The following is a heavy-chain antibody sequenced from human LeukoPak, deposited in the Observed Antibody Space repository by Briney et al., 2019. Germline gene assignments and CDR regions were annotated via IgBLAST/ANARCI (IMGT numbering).Heavy chain of an antibody. Sequence: SETLSLTCAVSGGSISSSNWWSWVRQPPGKGLEWIGEIYHSGSTNYNPSLKSRVTISVDTSKNQFSLKLSSVTAADTAVYYCARGDYDFWSGQNDYWGQGTLVTVSS. CDR2: IYHSGST. D-gene: IGHD3-3*01. CDR3: ARGDYDFWSGQNDY. J-gene: IGHJ4*02. V-gene: IGHV4-4*02. CDR1: GGSISSSNW.